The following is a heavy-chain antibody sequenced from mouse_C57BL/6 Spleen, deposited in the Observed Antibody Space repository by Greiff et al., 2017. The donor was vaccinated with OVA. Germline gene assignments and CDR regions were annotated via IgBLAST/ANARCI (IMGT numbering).Heavy chain of an antibody. CDR3: GTSAWFAY. Sequence: QVQLQQPGAELVKPGASVKLSCKASGYTFTRSWMHWVKQRPGQGLEWIGMIHPISGSTNYNEKSKSKATLTVDKSSSTAYMQLSSLTSEDSAGYYCGTSAWFAYWGKGTLVTASA. CDR1: GYTFTRSW. CDR2: IHPISGST. D-gene: IGHD5-1*01. J-gene: IGHJ3*01. V-gene: IGHV1-64*01.